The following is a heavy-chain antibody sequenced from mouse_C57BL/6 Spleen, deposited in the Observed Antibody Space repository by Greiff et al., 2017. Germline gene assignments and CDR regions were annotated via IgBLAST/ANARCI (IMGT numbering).Heavy chain of an antibody. V-gene: IGHV1-61*01. CDR2: IYPSDSET. CDR1: GYTFTSYW. J-gene: IGHJ2*01. CDR3: AREGGSSYLYFDY. Sequence: QVQLQQPGAELVRPGSSVKLSCKASGYTFTSYWMDWVKQRPGQGLEWIGNIYPSDSETHYNQKFKDKATLTVDKSSSTAYMQLRSLTSEDSAVYYCAREGGSSYLYFDYWGQGTTLTVSS. D-gene: IGHD1-1*01.